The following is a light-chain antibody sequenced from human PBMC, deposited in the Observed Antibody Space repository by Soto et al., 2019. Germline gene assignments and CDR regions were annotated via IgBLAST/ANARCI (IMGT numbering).Light chain of an antibody. CDR1: SSDVGGYNY. CDR2: EVS. V-gene: IGLV2-8*01. Sequence: QSVLTQPPSASGSPGQSVTISCTGTSSDVGGYNYVSWYQQHPGKAPKLMIYEVSKRPSGVTDRFSGSKSGNTASLTVSGRQAEDEADYYCSSYAGSNNVVFGGGTTLTVL. J-gene: IGLJ2*01. CDR3: SSYAGSNNVV.